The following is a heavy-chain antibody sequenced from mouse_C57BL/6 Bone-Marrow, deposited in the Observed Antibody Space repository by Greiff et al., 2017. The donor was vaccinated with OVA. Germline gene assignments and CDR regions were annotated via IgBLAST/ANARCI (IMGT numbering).Heavy chain of an antibody. CDR1: GYAFSSSW. J-gene: IGHJ3*01. CDR2: IYPGDGDT. D-gene: IGHD2-4*01. V-gene: IGHV1-82*01. CDR3: ARKDYDYDAWFAY. Sequence: VKPGASVKISCKASGYAFSSSWMTWVKQRPGKGLEWIGRIYPGDGDTNYNGKFKGKATLTADKSSSTAYMQLSSLTSEDSAVYFCARKDYDYDAWFAYWGQGTRVTVSA.